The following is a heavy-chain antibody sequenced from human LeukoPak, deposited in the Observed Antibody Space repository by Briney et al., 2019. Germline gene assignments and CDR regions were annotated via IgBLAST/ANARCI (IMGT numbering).Heavy chain of an antibody. CDR3: ARHRRGYSYGSCMDV. CDR1: GFTFSSYA. D-gene: IGHD5-18*01. J-gene: IGHJ6*03. CDR2: INHSGST. Sequence: PGRSLRLSCAASGFTFSSYAMSWVRQAPGKGLEWIGEINHSGSTNYNPSLKSRVTISVDTSKNQFSLKLSSVTAADTAVYYCARHRRGYSYGSCMDVWGKGTTVTVSS. V-gene: IGHV4-34*01.